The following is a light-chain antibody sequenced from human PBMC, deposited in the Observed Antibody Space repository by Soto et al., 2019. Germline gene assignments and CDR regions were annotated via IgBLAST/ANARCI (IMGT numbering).Light chain of an antibody. CDR2: HAS. CDR3: QQYNSYS. V-gene: IGKV1-5*02. J-gene: IGKJ5*01. CDR1: QSISNW. Sequence: DIQMSQSRATLTASEGDKVTIICRASQSISNWLAWYQQKPGTAPKVLIYHASNLQSGVPSRFSGSGSGTEFTLTISSLQPDDFATYYCQQYNSYSFGQATRLEIK.